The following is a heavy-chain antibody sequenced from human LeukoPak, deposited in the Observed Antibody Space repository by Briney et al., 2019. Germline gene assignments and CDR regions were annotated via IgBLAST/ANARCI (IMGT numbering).Heavy chain of an antibody. J-gene: IGHJ1*01. D-gene: IGHD3-16*01. CDR3: TTDYDYVWGTVYFQH. Sequence: GGSLRLSCAAPGFTFSSYWMSWVRQAPGKGLEWVANIKQDGSEKYYVDSVKGRFTISRDNAKNSLYLQMNSLKTEDTAVYYCTTDYDYVWGTVYFQHWGQGTLVTVSS. V-gene: IGHV3-7*03. CDR2: IKQDGSEK. CDR1: GFTFSSYW.